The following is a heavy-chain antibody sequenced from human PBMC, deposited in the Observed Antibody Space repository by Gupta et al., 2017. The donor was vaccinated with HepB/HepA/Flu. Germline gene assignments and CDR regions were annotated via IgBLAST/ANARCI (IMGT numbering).Heavy chain of an antibody. J-gene: IGHJ4*02. CDR3: TTDLRSELQPSDY. CDR1: VFTFSDPW. Sequence: DVQLDGSGGGAVKPGGSLRLSCAASVFTFSDPWMSWVRQAPGKGLEGVGRLKTDGGTTDYAAPEKGRFIISIDDSRITLYLQMNSLKTEDAAIYYWTTDLRSELQPSDYWGQGTLVTVSS. CDR2: LKTDGGTT. V-gene: IGHV3-15*01. D-gene: IGHD1-26*01.